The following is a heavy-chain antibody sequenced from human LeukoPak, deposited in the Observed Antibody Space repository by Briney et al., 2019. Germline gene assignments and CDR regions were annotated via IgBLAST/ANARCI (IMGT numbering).Heavy chain of an antibody. CDR3: ARAVGYCSSTSCYGANWYFDL. J-gene: IGHJ2*01. D-gene: IGHD2-2*01. CDR2: IYTSGST. Sequence: SETLSLTCIVSGVSISGYYWSWIRQPAGKGLEWSERIYTSGSTNYNPSLKSRVTMSVDTSKIQFSLKLSSVTAADTAVYYCARAVGYCSSTSCYGANWYFDLWGRGTLVTVSS. V-gene: IGHV4-4*07. CDR1: GVSISGYY.